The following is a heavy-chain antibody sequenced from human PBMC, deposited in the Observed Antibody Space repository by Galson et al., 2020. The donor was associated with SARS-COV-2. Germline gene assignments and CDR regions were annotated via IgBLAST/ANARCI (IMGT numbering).Heavy chain of an antibody. J-gene: IGHJ3*02. CDR2: IKQVGIER. V-gene: IGHV3-7*01. D-gene: IGHD6-13*01. CDR1: GLTVNDYW. CDR3: ARMNAAADAFDI. Sequence: GGSLKLSCAASGLTVNDYWMSWVSQAPGKGLDWVANIKQVGIERYNVDSVRGRFTISRDNAKNSMHLQMNSLRAEDTAVYYCARMNAAADAFDIWGQGTMVTVSS.